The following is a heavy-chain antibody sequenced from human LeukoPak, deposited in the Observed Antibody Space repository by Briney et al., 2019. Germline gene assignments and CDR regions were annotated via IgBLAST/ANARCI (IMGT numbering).Heavy chain of an antibody. J-gene: IGHJ4*02. CDR2: ISGYNGNT. V-gene: IGHV1-18*04. CDR1: GYTFISYS. CDR3: ARDRPYYGSGRTFYFDF. Sequence: ASVKVSCKASGYTFISYSINWVRQAPGQGLEWMGWISGYNGNTKYAQKLQGRVTMTTDISTSTAYMELRSLRSDDTAVYYCARDRPYYGSGRTFYFDFWGQGTLVTVSS. D-gene: IGHD3-10*01.